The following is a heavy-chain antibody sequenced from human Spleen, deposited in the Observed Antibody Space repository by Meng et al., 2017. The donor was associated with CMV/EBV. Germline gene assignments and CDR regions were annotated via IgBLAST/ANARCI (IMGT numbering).Heavy chain of an antibody. CDR1: AFTFSSYD. V-gene: IGHV3-48*03. CDR3: ARAYWNYDWLYYYYGMDV. D-gene: IGHD1-7*01. CDR2: ISSSGSSI. J-gene: IGHJ6*02. Sequence: GESLKISCAASAFTFSSYDMNWVRQAPGKGLDWVSYISSSGSSISYADPVKGRFTISRDNAKNSLYLQMNSLRAEDTAVYYCARAYWNYDWLYYYYGMDVWGQGTTVTVSS.